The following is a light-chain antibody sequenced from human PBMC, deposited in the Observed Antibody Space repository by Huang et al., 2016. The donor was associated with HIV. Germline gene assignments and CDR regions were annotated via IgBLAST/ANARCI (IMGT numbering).Light chain of an antibody. V-gene: IGKV4-1*01. CDR3: QQYYSTPLT. Sequence: DIVMTQSPDSLAVSLGERTTINCKSSQSVLYHSNTKNYLAWYQQKPGQPPKLRIYWASTRESGVPDRFSGSGSGTDFTFTISSLQAEDVAVYYCQQYYSTPLTFGGGTKVEIK. J-gene: IGKJ4*01. CDR2: WAS. CDR1: QSVLYHSNTKNY.